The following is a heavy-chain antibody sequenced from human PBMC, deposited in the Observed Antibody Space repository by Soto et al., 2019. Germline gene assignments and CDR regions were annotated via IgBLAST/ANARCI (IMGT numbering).Heavy chain of an antibody. CDR2: ISYDGSNK. V-gene: IGHV3-30*18. Sequence: GGSLRLSCAASGFTFSSYGMHWVRQAPGKGLEWVAVISYDGSNKYYADSVRGRLIISRDNSKDTLYLQMNSLGPDDTAVYFCAKARVRIVGANSFDYWGQGTPVTVSS. D-gene: IGHD1-26*01. CDR1: GFTFSSYG. CDR3: AKARVRIVGANSFDY. J-gene: IGHJ4*02.